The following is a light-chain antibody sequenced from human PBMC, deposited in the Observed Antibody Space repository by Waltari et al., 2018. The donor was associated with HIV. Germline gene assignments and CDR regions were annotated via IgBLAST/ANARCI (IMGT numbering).Light chain of an antibody. J-gene: IGLJ2*01. Sequence: SALTQPASVSGSPGPSITISCLGASSHIGSFDLVSWYQQHPDKAPKLILYDVTYRPSGVSGRFSGSRSGSMASLTISGLQPEDEADYFCCSYSDSGTILFGGGTRVTVL. CDR3: CSYSDSGTIL. V-gene: IGLV2-14*03. CDR2: DVT. CDR1: SSHIGSFDL.